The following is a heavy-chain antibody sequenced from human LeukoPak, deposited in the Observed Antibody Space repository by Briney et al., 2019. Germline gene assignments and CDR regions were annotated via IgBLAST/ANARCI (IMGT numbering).Heavy chain of an antibody. Sequence: PSETLSLTCAVYGGSFSGYYWSWIRQPPGKGLEWIGEINHSGSTNYTPSLKSRVTISVNTSKNQFSLKMSSVTAADRAVYYCASRRAAAGYYYYYYYMDVWGKGTTVTVSS. CDR3: ASRRAAAGYYYYYYYMDV. CDR1: GGSFSGYY. V-gene: IGHV4-34*01. CDR2: INHSGST. D-gene: IGHD6-13*01. J-gene: IGHJ6*03.